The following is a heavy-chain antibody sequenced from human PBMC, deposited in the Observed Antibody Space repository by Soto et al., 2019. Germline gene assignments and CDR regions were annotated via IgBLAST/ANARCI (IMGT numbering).Heavy chain of an antibody. V-gene: IGHV3-64*01. J-gene: IGHJ5*02. D-gene: IGHD3-9*01. Sequence: GGSLRLSCAASGFTFSSYAMHWVRQAPGKGLEYVSAISSNGGSTYYANSVKGRFTISRDNSKNTLYLQMGSLRAEDMAVYYCARSKLRYVSLGWFDPWGQGTLVTVSS. CDR1: GFTFSSYA. CDR2: ISSNGGST. CDR3: ARSKLRYVSLGWFDP.